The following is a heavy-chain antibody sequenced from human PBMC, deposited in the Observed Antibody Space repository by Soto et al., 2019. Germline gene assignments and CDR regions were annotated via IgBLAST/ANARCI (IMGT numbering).Heavy chain of an antibody. Sequence: SETLSLTCAVYGGSFSGYYWSWIRQPPGKGLEWIGEINHSGSTNYNPSLKSRVTISGDTSKNQFSLKLSSVTAADTAVYYSARGVLNCTNGVCYWYFDLWGRGTLVTVSS. V-gene: IGHV4-34*01. CDR1: GGSFSGYY. CDR2: INHSGST. CDR3: ARGVLNCTNGVCYWYFDL. J-gene: IGHJ2*01. D-gene: IGHD2-8*01.